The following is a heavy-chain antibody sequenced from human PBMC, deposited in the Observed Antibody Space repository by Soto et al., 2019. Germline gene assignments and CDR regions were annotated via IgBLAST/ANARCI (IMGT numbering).Heavy chain of an antibody. D-gene: IGHD3-10*01. V-gene: IGHV1-2*04. CDR2: INPNSGGT. CDR1: GYTFTGYY. CDR3: ARGSCGGFGELCPNFDY. Sequence: GASVKVSCKASGYTFTGYYMHWVRQAPGQGLEWMGWINPNSGGTSYAQKFQGWVTMTRDTSISTAYMELSRLRSDDTAVYYCARGSCGGFGELCPNFDYWGQGTLVTVSS. J-gene: IGHJ4*02.